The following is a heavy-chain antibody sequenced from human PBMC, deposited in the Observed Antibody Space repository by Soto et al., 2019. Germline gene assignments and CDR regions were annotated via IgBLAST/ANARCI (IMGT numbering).Heavy chain of an antibody. J-gene: IGHJ4*02. D-gene: IGHD2-15*01. V-gene: IGHV3-33*01. CDR3: ARDREPRYCSGGSCPRGSFDY. Sequence: QVQLVESGGGVVQPGRSLRLSCAASGFTCSSYGMHWVRQAPGKGLAWVAVIWYDGSNKYYADSVRGRFTISRDNSKNTLYLQMNSLSAEETAVYYCARDREPRYCSGGSCPRGSFDYWGQGTLVTVSS. CDR1: GFTCSSYG. CDR2: IWYDGSNK.